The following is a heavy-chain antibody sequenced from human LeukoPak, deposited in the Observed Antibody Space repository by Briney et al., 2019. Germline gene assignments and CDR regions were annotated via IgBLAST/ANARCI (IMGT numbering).Heavy chain of an antibody. D-gene: IGHD2-15*01. Sequence: GGSLRLSCVASGFTFSTYWMNWVRQAPGKGLERVGTISPDGSDKYYVDSVKGRFAISRDNAKTSLYLQINSLRADDTALYFCARGIVVVVGASDHFDYWGQGTLITVSS. CDR1: GFTFSTYW. CDR3: ARGIVVVVGASDHFDY. J-gene: IGHJ4*02. CDR2: ISPDGSDK. V-gene: IGHV3-7*01.